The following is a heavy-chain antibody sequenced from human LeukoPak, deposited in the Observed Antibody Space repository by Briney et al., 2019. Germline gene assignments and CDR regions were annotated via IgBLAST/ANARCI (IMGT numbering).Heavy chain of an antibody. D-gene: IGHD3-10*01. CDR3: ARRGYYYGSGSYYRPPHFDY. CDR1: GGSFSGYY. J-gene: IGHJ4*02. Sequence: SEALSLTCAVYGGSFSGYYWSWIRQPPGKGLEWIGEINHSGSTNYNPSLKSRVTISVDTSKSQFSLKLSSVTAADTAVYYCARRGYYYGSGSYYRPPHFDYWGQGTLVTVSS. CDR2: INHSGST. V-gene: IGHV4-34*01.